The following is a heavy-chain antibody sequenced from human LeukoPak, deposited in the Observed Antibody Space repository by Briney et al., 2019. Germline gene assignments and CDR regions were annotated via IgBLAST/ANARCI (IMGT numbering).Heavy chain of an antibody. Sequence: GGXXXLSCXXSGSTFSSYAMXWVRQAPGKGLEWVSAISGSGGSTYYADSVKGRFTISRDNSKNTLYLQMNSLRAEDTAVYYCAKSMGLRYYYYYYYMDVWGKGTTVTVSS. J-gene: IGHJ6*03. CDR2: ISGSGGST. CDR3: AKSMGLRYYYYYYYMDV. V-gene: IGHV3-23*01. CDR1: GSTFSSYA. D-gene: IGHD3-16*01.